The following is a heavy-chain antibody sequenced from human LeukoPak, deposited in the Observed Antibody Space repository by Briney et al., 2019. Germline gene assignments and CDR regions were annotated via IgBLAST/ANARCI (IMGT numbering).Heavy chain of an antibody. CDR3: ARHLGYCSGGSCYPLDYYYYGMDV. J-gene: IGHJ6*02. CDR1: GFTFSSYS. D-gene: IGHD2-15*01. CDR2: ISSSSSYI. V-gene: IGHV3-21*01. Sequence: GGSLRLSCAASGFTFSSYSMNWVRQAPGKGLEWVSSISSSSSYIYYADSVKGRFTISRDNAKNSLYLQMNSLRAEDTAVYYCARHLGYCSGGSCYPLDYYYYGMDVWGQGTTVTVSS.